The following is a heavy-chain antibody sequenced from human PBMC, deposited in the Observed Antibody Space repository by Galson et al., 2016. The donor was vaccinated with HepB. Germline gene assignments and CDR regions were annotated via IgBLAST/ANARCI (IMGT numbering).Heavy chain of an antibody. V-gene: IGHV1-69*06. CDR2: IIPIFGTA. D-gene: IGHD2-15*01. CDR3: HLVVVAAFSFFYGMGV. J-gene: IGHJ6*02. Sequence: SVKVSCKASGGTFSSYAISWVRQAPGQGLEWMGGIIPIFGTANYAQKFQGRVTITAGKSTGTAYMELSSLRSEDTAVYYCHLVVVAAFSFFYGMGVWGQGTTVTVSS. CDR1: GGTFSSYA.